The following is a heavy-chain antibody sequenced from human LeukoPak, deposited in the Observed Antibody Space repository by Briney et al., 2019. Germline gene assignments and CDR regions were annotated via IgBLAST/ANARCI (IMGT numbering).Heavy chain of an antibody. V-gene: IGHV4-34*01. CDR2: INHSGST. Sequence: SETLSLTCAVYGGSFSGYYWSWIRQPPGKGLEWIGEINHSGSTNYNPSLKSRVTISVDTSKNQFSLKLSSVTAADTAVYYCARGSPPYYYGSGRRRHFDLWGRGTLVTVSS. CDR1: GGSFSGYY. D-gene: IGHD3-10*01. J-gene: IGHJ2*01. CDR3: ARGSPPYYYGSGRRRHFDL.